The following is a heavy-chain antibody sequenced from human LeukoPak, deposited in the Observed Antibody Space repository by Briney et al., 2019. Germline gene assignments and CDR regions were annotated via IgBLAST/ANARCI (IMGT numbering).Heavy chain of an antibody. CDR1: GFTFSSYG. Sequence: GGPLRLSCAASGFTFSSYGMHWVRQAPGKGLEWVAVIWYDGSNKYYADSVKGRFTISRDNSKNTLYLQMNSLRAEDTAVYYCARGDSSGYYYPPSYYFDYWGQGTLVTVSS. CDR2: IWYDGSNK. D-gene: IGHD3-22*01. J-gene: IGHJ4*02. CDR3: ARGDSSGYYYPPSYYFDY. V-gene: IGHV3-33*01.